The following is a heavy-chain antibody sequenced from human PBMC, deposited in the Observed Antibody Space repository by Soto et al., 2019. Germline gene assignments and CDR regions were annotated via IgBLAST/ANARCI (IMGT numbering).Heavy chain of an antibody. CDR1: GGSISSSSYY. CDR3: ASPKIAFYNWFDP. CDR2: IYHSGST. Sequence: SETLSLTCTVSGGSISSSSYYWVLIRQPPGKGLEWIGSIYHSGSTYYNPSLKSRVTISVDTSKNQFSLKLSSVTAADTAVYYCASPKIAFYNWFDPWGQGTLVTVSS. J-gene: IGHJ5*02. V-gene: IGHV4-39*01. D-gene: IGHD3-3*02.